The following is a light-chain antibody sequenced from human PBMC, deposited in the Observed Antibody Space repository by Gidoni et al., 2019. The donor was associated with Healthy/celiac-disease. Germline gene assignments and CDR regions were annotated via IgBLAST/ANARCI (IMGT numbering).Light chain of an antibody. J-gene: IGKJ4*01. CDR1: QSISSY. CDR2: AAS. CDR3: QQSYSTPPT. V-gene: IGKV1-39*01. Sequence: DIQMTQSPSSLSASVGDRVTITCRASQSISSYLTWYQQKPGKAPKLLIYAASSLQSGVPSRFSGSGSGTDFTLTISSLQPADFATYYCQQSYSTPPTFGGGTKVEIK.